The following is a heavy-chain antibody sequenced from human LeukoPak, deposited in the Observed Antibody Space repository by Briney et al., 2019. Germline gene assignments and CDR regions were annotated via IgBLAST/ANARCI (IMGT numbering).Heavy chain of an antibody. CDR3: AKDIGGVGALGPFDY. J-gene: IGHJ4*02. CDR2: ISWNSGSI. Sequence: GGPLRLSCAASGFTFDDYAMHWVRQAPGKGLEWVSGISWNSGSIGYADSVKGRFTISRDNAKNSLYLQMNSLRAEDTALYYCAKDIGGVGALGPFDYWGQGTLVTVSS. CDR1: GFTFDDYA. V-gene: IGHV3-9*01. D-gene: IGHD1-26*01.